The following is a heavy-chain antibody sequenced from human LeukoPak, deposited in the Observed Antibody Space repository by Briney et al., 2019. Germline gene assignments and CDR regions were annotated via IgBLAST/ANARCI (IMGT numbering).Heavy chain of an antibody. CDR1: GYTFTSCY. CDR2: INPNSGGT. Sequence: ASVKVSCKASGYTFTSCYMHWVRQAPGQGLEWMGWINPNSGGTNYAQKFQGRVTMTRDTSISTAYMELSRLRSDDTAVYYCARDPNPTRSWNLDYWGQGTLVTVSS. CDR3: ARDPNPTRSWNLDY. J-gene: IGHJ4*02. D-gene: IGHD6-13*01. V-gene: IGHV1-2*02.